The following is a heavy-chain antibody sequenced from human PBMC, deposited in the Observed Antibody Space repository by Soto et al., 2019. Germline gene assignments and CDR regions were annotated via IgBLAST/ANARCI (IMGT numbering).Heavy chain of an antibody. CDR2: ISAYNGNT. CDR3: ARDPVYYGSGTTFFDY. Sequence: ASVKVSCKASGYTFTSYGISWVRQAPGQGLEWMGWISAYNGNTNYAQKLQGRVTMTTDTSTSTAYMELRSLRSDDTAVYYCARDPVYYGSGTTFFDYWGQGTLVTVSS. D-gene: IGHD3-10*01. V-gene: IGHV1-18*01. CDR1: GYTFTSYG. J-gene: IGHJ4*02.